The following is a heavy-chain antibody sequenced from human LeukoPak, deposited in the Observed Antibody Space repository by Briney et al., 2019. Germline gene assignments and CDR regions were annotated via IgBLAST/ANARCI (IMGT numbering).Heavy chain of an antibody. D-gene: IGHD1-20*01. CDR1: GFTFSSYS. V-gene: IGHV3-48*04. Sequence: QPGGSLRLSCAASGFTFSSYSMNWVRQAPGKGLEWVSYISSSSSTIYYADSVKGRFTISRDNAKNSLYLQMNSLRAEDTAVYYCARGVTGTSGYWGQGTLVTVSS. CDR3: ARGVTGTSGY. J-gene: IGHJ4*02. CDR2: ISSSSSTI.